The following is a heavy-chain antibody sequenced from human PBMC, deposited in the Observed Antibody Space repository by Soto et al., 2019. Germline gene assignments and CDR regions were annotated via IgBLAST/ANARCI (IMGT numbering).Heavy chain of an antibody. D-gene: IGHD6-13*01. J-gene: IGHJ4*02. CDR1: GGTFSSYA. CDR3: ARVGAARGLDY. Sequence: SVKVSFKASGGTFSSYAISWLRQAPGQGLEWMGGIIPIFGTANYAQKFQGRVTITADESTSTAYMELSSLRSEDTAVYYCARVGAARGLDYWGQGTLVTVSS. CDR2: IIPIFGTA. V-gene: IGHV1-69*13.